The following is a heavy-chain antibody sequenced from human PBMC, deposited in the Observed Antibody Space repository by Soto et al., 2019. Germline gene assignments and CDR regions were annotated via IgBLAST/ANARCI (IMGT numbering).Heavy chain of an antibody. V-gene: IGHV3-30*18. J-gene: IGHJ3*02. Sequence: QVQLVESGGGVVQPGRSLRLSCAASGFTFSSYGMHWVRQAPGKGLEWVAVISYDGSNKYYADSVKGRFTISRDNSKNALYLQMNRLRAEDTAVYYCAKQGYQRRGYSYVGAFDIWGQGTMVTVSS. CDR2: ISYDGSNK. CDR1: GFTFSSYG. CDR3: AKQGYQRRGYSYVGAFDI. D-gene: IGHD5-18*01.